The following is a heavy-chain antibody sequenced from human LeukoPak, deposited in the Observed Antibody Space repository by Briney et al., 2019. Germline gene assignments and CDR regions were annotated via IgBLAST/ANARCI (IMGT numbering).Heavy chain of an antibody. CDR1: RFTLSSPA. D-gene: IGHD3-16*01. J-gene: IGHJ5*02. CDR2: ISGSGGST. V-gene: IGHV3-23*01. Sequence: TGGSLRLSCAASRFTLSSPAMSWVRPAPGKGLEWVSAISGSGGSTYYADSAKSRFTISRDNSKNTLYLQMNSLRAEDTAVYYCAKEDISESGGGWFDPWGQGTLVTVSS. CDR3: AKEDISESGGGWFDP.